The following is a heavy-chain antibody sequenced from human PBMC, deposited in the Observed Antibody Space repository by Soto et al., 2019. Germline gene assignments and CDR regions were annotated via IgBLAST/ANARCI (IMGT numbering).Heavy chain of an antibody. CDR3: ARDPRPTTYYDFWSGYPTNWFDP. CDR1: GXTFSSYS. V-gene: IGHV3-21*01. CDR2: ISSSSSYI. Sequence: LRLSFAASGXTFSSYSMNWVRQAPGKGLEWVSSISSSSSYIYYADSVKGRFTISRDNAKNSLYLQMNSLRAEDTAVYYCARDPRPTTYYDFWSGYPTNWFDPWGQGTLVTVSS. D-gene: IGHD3-3*01. J-gene: IGHJ5*02.